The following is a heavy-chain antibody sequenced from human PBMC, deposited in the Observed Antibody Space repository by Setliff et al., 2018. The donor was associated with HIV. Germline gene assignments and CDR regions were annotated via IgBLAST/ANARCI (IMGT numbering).Heavy chain of an antibody. J-gene: IGHJ3*02. V-gene: IGHV1-18*01. CDR3: ARRSDFWSEGDAFDI. CDR2: ISASNDNT. D-gene: IGHD3-3*01. Sequence: GASVKVSCKASGNIFTTYGISWVRQAPGQGLEWMGWISASNDNTNYAQKFQGRVTMTTDTSTNTAYMELRSLRSDDTAVYYCARRSDFWSEGDAFDIWGQGTMVTVSS. CDR1: GNIFTTYG.